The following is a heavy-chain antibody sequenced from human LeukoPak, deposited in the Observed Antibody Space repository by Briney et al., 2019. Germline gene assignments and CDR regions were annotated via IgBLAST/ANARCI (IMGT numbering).Heavy chain of an antibody. CDR3: ARDRWLQLQGWFDP. CDR1: GGSISSHY. D-gene: IGHD5-24*01. J-gene: IGHJ5*02. V-gene: IGHV4-59*11. CDR2: IYYSGST. Sequence: SETLSLTCTVSGGSISSHYWSWIRQPPGKGLEWTGYIYYSGSTNYNPSLKSRVTISVDTSKNQFSLKLSSVTAADTAVYYCARDRWLQLQGWFDPWGQGTLVTVSS.